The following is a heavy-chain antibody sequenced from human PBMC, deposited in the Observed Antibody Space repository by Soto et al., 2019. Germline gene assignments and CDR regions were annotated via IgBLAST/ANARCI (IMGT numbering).Heavy chain of an antibody. Sequence: GGSLRLSCAASGFTFSSYGMHWVRQAPGKGLEWVAVISYDGSNKYYADSVKGRFTISRDNSKNTLNLQMNSRRAEDTAVYYCAKDESNYGHYYYGMDVWGQGTTVTVSS. CDR2: ISYDGSNK. CDR3: AKDESNYGHYYYGMDV. V-gene: IGHV3-30*18. D-gene: IGHD4-17*01. J-gene: IGHJ6*02. CDR1: GFTFSSYG.